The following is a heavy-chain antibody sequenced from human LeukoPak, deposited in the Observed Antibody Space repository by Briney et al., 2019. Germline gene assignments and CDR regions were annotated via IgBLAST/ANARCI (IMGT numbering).Heavy chain of an antibody. CDR1: GFTFSSYV. CDR2: IGGSGVNT. D-gene: IGHD2-15*01. CDR3: AREAAL. Sequence: GRSLRLSCAASGFTFSSYVMSWVRQAPGKGLEWVSGIGGSGVNTVYAESVKGRFTISRDNAKNSLYLQLNSLRDEDTAIYYCAREAALGGQGTLVTVSS. V-gene: IGHV3-23*01. J-gene: IGHJ4*02.